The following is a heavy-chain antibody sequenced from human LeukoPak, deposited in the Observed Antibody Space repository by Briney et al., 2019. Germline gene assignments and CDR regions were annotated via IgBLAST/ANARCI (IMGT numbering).Heavy chain of an antibody. CDR2: IYYSGST. J-gene: IGHJ4*02. Sequence: ASETLSLTCTVSGGSISSYYWSWIRQPPGKGLEWIGYIYYSGSTNYNPSLKSRVTISVDTSKNQFSLKLSSVTAADTAVYYCATGGSEYSYGYLGSDYWGQGTLVTVSS. D-gene: IGHD5-18*01. CDR3: ATGGSEYSYGYLGSDY. CDR1: GGSISSYY. V-gene: IGHV4-59*01.